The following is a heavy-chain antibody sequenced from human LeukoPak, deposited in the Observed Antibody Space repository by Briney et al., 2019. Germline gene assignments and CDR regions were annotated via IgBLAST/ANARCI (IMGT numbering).Heavy chain of an antibody. CDR2: IYYSGST. Sequence: SETLSLTCAVSGGSISSGGYSWSWIRQPPGKGLEWIGYIYYSGSTYYNPSLKSRVTISVDTSKNQFSLKLSSVTAADTAVYYCAREALAAYYYDSSGYQEVWGQGTLVTVSS. V-gene: IGHV4-31*11. D-gene: IGHD3-22*01. CDR1: GGSISSGGYS. J-gene: IGHJ4*02. CDR3: AREALAAYYYDSSGYQEV.